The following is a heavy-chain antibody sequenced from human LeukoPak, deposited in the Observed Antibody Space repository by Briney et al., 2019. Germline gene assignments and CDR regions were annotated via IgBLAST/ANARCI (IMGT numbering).Heavy chain of an antibody. CDR1: GGSISSYY. V-gene: IGHV4-59*01. CDR3: ARRGLPQGFDI. D-gene: IGHD4-11*01. Sequence: SETLSLTCTVSGGSISSYYWSWIRQPPGKGLEWIGYIYYSGSTNYNPSLKSRVTISVDTSKNQFSLKLSSVTAADTAVYYRARRGLPQGFDIWGQGTMVTVSS. J-gene: IGHJ3*02. CDR2: IYYSGST.